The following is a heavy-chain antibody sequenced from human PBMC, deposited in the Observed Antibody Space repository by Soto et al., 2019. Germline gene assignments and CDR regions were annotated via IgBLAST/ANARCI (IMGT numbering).Heavy chain of an antibody. J-gene: IGHJ4*02. CDR3: ARDGAVAGDSNFDY. Sequence: ASVKVSCKASGYTFTSYAMHWVRQAPGQRLEWMGWINGGNGNTKYSQKFQGRVTITRDTSASTAYMELSSLRSEGTAVYYCARDGAVAGDSNFDYWGQGTLVTVSS. CDR1: GYTFTSYA. D-gene: IGHD6-19*01. CDR2: INGGNGNT. V-gene: IGHV1-3*01.